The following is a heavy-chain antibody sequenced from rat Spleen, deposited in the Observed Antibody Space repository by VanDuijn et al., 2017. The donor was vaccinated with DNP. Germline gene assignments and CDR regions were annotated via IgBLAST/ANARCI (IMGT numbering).Heavy chain of an antibody. V-gene: IGHV4-2*01. J-gene: IGHJ2*01. CDR1: GFNFNDYW. CDR2: INKESGTI. CDR3: AKGPNYGGDSDYFDY. D-gene: IGHD1-11*01. Sequence: EVKLVESGGGLVQPGRSLKLSCAASGFNFNDYWMGWVRQAPGKGLEWIGEINKESGTIIYSPSLKDKFTISRDNAQNTLYLQMNKLGSEYTAIYHCAKGPNYGGDSDYFDYWGQGVMVTVSS.